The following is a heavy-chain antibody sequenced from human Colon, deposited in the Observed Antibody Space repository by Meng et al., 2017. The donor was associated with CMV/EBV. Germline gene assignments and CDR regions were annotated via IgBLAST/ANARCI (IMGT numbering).Heavy chain of an antibody. CDR1: GGSISSSSYF. CDR3: ARDRNYFGSGTYLDY. Sequence: SETLSLTCTVSGGSISSSSYFWVWIRQPPGKGLEWLGSLSYTGATNYNASLKSRVAITVDTSKNQFSLRLSSVTAADTAVYYCARDRNYFGSGTYLDYWGQGTLVTVSS. CDR2: LSYTGAT. V-gene: IGHV4-39*07. D-gene: IGHD3-10*01. J-gene: IGHJ4*02.